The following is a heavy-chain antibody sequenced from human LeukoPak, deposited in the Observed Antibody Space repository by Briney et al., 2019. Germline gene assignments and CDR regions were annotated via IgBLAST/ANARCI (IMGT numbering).Heavy chain of an antibody. CDR3: AKAPGTVVVLSWFDP. CDR2: ISGSGGST. D-gene: IGHD3-22*01. Sequence: GRSLRLSCAASGFTFSSYAMSWVRQAPGKGLEWVSAISGSGGSTYYADSVKGRFTISRDNSKNTLYLQMNSLRAEDTAVYYCAKAPGTVVVLSWFDPWGQGTLVTVSS. CDR1: GFTFSSYA. V-gene: IGHV3-23*01. J-gene: IGHJ5*02.